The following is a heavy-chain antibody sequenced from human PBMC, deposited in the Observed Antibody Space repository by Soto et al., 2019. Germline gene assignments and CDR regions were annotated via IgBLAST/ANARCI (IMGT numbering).Heavy chain of an antibody. CDR3: ARERGIAALPRMDV. J-gene: IGHJ6*02. V-gene: IGHV4-59*01. CDR2: IYYSGST. Sequence: SETLSLTCTVSGGSISSYYWSWIRQPPGKGLEWIGYIYYSGSTNYNPSLKSRVTISVDTSKNQFSLKLSSVTAADTAVYYCARERGIAALPRMDVWGQGTTVTVAS. D-gene: IGHD6-13*01. CDR1: GGSISSYY.